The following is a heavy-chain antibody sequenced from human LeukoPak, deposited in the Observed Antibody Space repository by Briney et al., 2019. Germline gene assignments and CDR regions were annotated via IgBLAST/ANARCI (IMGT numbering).Heavy chain of an antibody. Sequence: GGSLRLSCAASGFTFNIYAMHWVRQAPGKGLEWVAVISYDGSEKYYPDSVKGRFTISRDNSKNTLYLQMNSLRGEDTAIYYCARKRSVSSGSYLDYWGLGTLVTVSS. CDR2: ISYDGSEK. V-gene: IGHV3-30*04. J-gene: IGHJ4*02. D-gene: IGHD3-22*01. CDR3: ARKRSVSSGSYLDY. CDR1: GFTFNIYA.